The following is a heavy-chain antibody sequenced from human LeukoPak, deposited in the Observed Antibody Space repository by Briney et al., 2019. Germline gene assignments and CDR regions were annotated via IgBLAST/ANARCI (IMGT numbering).Heavy chain of an antibody. Sequence: SETVSLTCGVSGGSITTTNFWSWVRQTPGQGLEWIGEVSVSGLSDYNPSLRGRVTMSLDTSKNHLSLKLTSVTAADTAVYYCTRENAAFSPFGYWGQGTLATV. CDR3: TRENAAFSPFGY. CDR1: GGSITTTNF. V-gene: IGHV4-4*02. J-gene: IGHJ4*02. D-gene: IGHD6-25*01. CDR2: VSVSGLS.